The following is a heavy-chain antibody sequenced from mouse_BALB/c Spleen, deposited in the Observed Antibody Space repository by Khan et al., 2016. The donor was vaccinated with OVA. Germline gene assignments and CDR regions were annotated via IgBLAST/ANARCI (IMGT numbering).Heavy chain of an antibody. D-gene: IGHD1-1*01. V-gene: IGHV5-9-3*01. CDR2: ISSGGNYT. CDR3: ARPPITTVVATSYWFFDV. CDR1: GFTFSSYA. J-gene: IGHJ1*01. Sequence: EVQLVESGGGLVQPGGSLKLSCAASGFTFSSYAMSWVRQTPEKRLEWVATISSGGNYTYYPDSVKGRFTIPRDNAKSTLYLQMSSLRSEDTAMFYCARPPITTVVATSYWFFDVWGAGTTVTVSS.